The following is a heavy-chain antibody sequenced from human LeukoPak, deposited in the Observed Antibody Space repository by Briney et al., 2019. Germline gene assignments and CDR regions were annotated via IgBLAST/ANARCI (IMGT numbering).Heavy chain of an antibody. D-gene: IGHD6-13*01. CDR1: GDSVSSNSAA. CDR3: ARDRRAAAGTSVYYYYGMDV. Sequence: SQTLSLTCAISGDSVSSNSAAWNWIRQSPSRGLEWLGRTYHRSKWYNDYAVSVKGRITINPDTSKNQLSLQLNSVSPEDTAVYYCARDRRAAAGTSVYYYYGMDVWGQGTTVTVSS. V-gene: IGHV6-1*01. CDR2: TYHRSKWYN. J-gene: IGHJ6*02.